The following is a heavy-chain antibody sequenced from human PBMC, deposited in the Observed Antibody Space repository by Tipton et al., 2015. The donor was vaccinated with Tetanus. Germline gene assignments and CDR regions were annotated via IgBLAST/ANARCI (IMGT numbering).Heavy chain of an antibody. CDR2: VHYSGST. Sequence: TLSLTCTVSGGSISTYHWNWIRQPPGRGLEWIGYVHYSGSTNYSPSLRSRVTLSVDTSKNQFSLKLSSVTAADTAVYYCARIGWLQQNKPAFDIWGQGTVVTVSS. V-gene: IGHV4-59*01. CDR3: ARIGWLQQNKPAFDI. J-gene: IGHJ3*02. D-gene: IGHD6-19*01. CDR1: GGSISTYH.